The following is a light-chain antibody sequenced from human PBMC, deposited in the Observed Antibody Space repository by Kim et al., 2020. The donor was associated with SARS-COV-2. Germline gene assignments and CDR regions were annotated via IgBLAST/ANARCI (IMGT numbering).Light chain of an antibody. CDR1: QSVLYSSNNKNY. J-gene: IGKJ2*01. V-gene: IGKV4-1*01. Sequence: DIVMTQSPDSLAVSLGERATINCKSSQSVLYSSNNKNYLAWYQQQPGQPPKLLIYWASTRESGVPDRFSGSGSRTDFTLTISSLQAEDVAVYYCQQYYSTPYTFGQGTKLEI. CDR3: QQYYSTPYT. CDR2: WAS.